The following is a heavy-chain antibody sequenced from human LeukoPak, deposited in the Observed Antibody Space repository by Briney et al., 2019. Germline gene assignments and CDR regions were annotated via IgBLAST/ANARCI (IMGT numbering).Heavy chain of an antibody. J-gene: IGHJ4*02. CDR2: MYSGGNT. Sequence: PGGSLRLSCAASGFTVSSNYMSWVRQAPGKGLEWVSVMYSGGNTHYADSVKGRFTISRDNSKNTFHLQMNSLRAEDTAVYYCARDSGLTTEDYWGQGILVTVSS. D-gene: IGHD4-11*01. V-gene: IGHV3-53*01. CDR1: GFTVSSNY. CDR3: ARDSGLTTEDY.